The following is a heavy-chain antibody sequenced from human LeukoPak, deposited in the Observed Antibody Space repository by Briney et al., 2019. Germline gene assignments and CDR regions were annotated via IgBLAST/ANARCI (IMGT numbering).Heavy chain of an antibody. D-gene: IGHD3-9*01. CDR3: TSINYDILSGYYY. CDR2: IRSKANSYAT. J-gene: IGHJ4*02. CDR1: GFTFSGSA. V-gene: IGHV3-73*01. Sequence: QPGGSLRLSCAASGFTFSGSAMRWVRQASGKGLEWVGRIRSKANSYATAYAGSVKGRFTISRDDSKNTAYLQMNSLKTEDTAVYYCTSINYDILSGYYYWGQGTLVTASS.